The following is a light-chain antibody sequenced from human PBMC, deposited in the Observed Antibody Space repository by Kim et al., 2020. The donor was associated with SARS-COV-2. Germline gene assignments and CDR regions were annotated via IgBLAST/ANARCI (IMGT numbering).Light chain of an antibody. CDR2: QDT. Sequence: SYELTQPPSVSVSPGQTASITCSGDKLGDKYACWYQQKPGQSPVLVIYQDTKRPSGIPERFSGSNSGNTATLTISGTQAMDEADYYCQAWDSSTFYVVFGGGTQLIVL. V-gene: IGLV3-1*01. CDR3: QAWDSSTFYVV. J-gene: IGLJ2*01. CDR1: KLGDKY.